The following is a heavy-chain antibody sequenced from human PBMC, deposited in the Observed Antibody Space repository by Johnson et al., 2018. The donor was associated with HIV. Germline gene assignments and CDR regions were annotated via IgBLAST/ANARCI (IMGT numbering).Heavy chain of an antibody. D-gene: IGHD3-22*01. J-gene: IGHJ3*02. CDR3: ARDYPYDRSPRGAFDI. CDR1: GFPFRDSA. V-gene: IGHV3-30-3*01. Sequence: VQLVESGGGVVQPGGSLTLSCAASGFPFRDSAMHWVRQAPGRGMEWLAVISFDGSTYYADSVKGRFTISRDNSKNKLYLQMNSLRAEDTAVYYCARDYPYDRSPRGAFDIWGHGTMVTVSS. CDR2: ISFDGST.